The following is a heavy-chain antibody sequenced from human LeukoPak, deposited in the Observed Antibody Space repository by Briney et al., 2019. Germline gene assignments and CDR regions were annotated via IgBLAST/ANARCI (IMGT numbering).Heavy chain of an antibody. Sequence: GASVKVSCKASGYTFTNYGISWVRRAPGQGLEWMGWISAYNGNTNYAQRFQGRVTMTSDTSTSTAYMELGSLRSDDTAVYYCARDLRDCSGTGCLYYFDYWGQGTLVTVSS. V-gene: IGHV1-18*01. CDR1: GYTFTNYG. CDR3: ARDLRDCSGTGCLYYFDY. CDR2: ISAYNGNT. D-gene: IGHD2-8*02. J-gene: IGHJ4*02.